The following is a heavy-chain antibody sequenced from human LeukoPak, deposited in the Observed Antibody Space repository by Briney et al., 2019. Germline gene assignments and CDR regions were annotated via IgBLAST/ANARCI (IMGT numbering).Heavy chain of an antibody. CDR1: GFTFSSYA. Sequence: GGSLRLSCAASGFTFSSYAMSWVRQAPGKGLEWFSAISGSGGSTYYADSVKGRFTISRDNSKNTLYLQMNSLRAEDTAVYYCARDLGSGGSCYRNWGQGTLVTVSS. D-gene: IGHD2-15*01. CDR3: ARDLGSGGSCYRN. V-gene: IGHV3-23*01. CDR2: ISGSGGST. J-gene: IGHJ4*02.